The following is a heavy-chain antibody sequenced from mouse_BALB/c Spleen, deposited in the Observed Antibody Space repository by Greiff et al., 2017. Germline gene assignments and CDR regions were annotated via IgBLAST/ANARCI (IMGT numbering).Heavy chain of an antibody. J-gene: IGHJ4*01. D-gene: IGHD2-2*01. CDR2: ISNGGGST. CDR1: GFTFSSYT. CDR3: ARHGYDDYYAMDY. Sequence: EVMLVESGGGLVQPGGSLKLSCAASGFTFSSYTMSWVRQTPEKRLEWVAYISNGGGSTYYPDTVKGRFTISRDNAKNTLYLQMSSLKSEDTAMYYCARHGYDDYYAMDYWGQGTSVTVSS. V-gene: IGHV5-12-2*01.